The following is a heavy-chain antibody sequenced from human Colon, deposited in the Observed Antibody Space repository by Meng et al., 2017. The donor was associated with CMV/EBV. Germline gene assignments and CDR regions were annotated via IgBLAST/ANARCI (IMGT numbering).Heavy chain of an antibody. D-gene: IGHD5-24*01. CDR3: AKERERWLQLYYFDY. Sequence: SGFTFSSDAMQWVRQAPGKGLEWVAVIAYDASNEQYTDSVKGRFTISRDNSKNTVYLQVNSLRDEDTAVYYCAKERERWLQLYYFDYWGQGTLVTVSS. V-gene: IGHV3-30*18. CDR1: GFTFSSDA. CDR2: IAYDASNE. J-gene: IGHJ4*02.